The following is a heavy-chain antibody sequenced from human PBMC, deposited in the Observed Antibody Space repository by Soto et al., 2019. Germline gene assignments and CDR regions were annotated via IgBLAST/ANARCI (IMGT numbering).Heavy chain of an antibody. CDR2: IFYSGYT. D-gene: IGHD5-18*01. V-gene: IGHV4-39*07. J-gene: IGHJ5*02. Sequence: SETLSLTCTVSGGSISSSNYYWGWIRKPPGKGLEWIGSIFYSGYTYYNPALKSRVTISVDTSKSQFSLKLSSVTAADTAVYYCAKDSGYNYGYFRWFDPWGQGTLVTVSS. CDR1: GGSISSSNYY. CDR3: AKDSGYNYGYFRWFDP.